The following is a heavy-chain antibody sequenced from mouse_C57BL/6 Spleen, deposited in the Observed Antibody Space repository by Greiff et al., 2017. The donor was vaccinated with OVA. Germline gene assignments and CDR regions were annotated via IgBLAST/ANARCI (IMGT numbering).Heavy chain of an antibody. CDR1: GYTFTDYY. Sequence: EVQLQQSGPELVKPGASVKISCKASGYTFTDYYMNWVKQSHGKSLEWIGDINPNNGGTSYNQKFKGKATLTVDKSSSTAYMELRSLTSEDSAVYYCARGKYDYGFDYWGQGTTLTVSS. D-gene: IGHD2-4*01. CDR3: ARGKYDYGFDY. V-gene: IGHV1-26*01. J-gene: IGHJ2*01. CDR2: INPNNGGT.